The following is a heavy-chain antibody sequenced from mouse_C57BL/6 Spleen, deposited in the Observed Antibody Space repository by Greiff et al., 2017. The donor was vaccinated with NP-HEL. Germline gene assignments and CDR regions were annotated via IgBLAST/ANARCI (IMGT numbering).Heavy chain of an antibody. J-gene: IGHJ4*01. Sequence: EVQLVESGGGLVQPGGSLKLSCAASGFAFSKDWMSWVRQATGKGLEWIGEINPGSSTINYTPSLKDKFIISRDNAKNTLYLQMSKVRSEDTALYYCASYGYAYYAMDYWGQGTSVTVSS. CDR3: ASYGYAYYAMDY. CDR1: GFAFSKDW. CDR2: INPGSSTI. D-gene: IGHD2-2*01. V-gene: IGHV4-2*01.